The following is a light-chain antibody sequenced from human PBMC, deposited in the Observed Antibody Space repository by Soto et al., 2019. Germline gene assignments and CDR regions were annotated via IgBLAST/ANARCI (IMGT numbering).Light chain of an antibody. Sequence: DIQMTQSPSTLSSSVGERATLTCRASQSITTWLAWYQQKPGKAPKLLIYKASSLEGGVPSRFSGSGSGTEFNLTISSLQPDDFATYYCQQYNTYPLTFGGGTTVEIK. V-gene: IGKV1-5*03. CDR3: QQYNTYPLT. J-gene: IGKJ4*01. CDR2: KAS. CDR1: QSITTW.